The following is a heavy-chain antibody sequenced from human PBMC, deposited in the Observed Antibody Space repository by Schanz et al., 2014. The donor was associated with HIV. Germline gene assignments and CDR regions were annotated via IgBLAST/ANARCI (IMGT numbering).Heavy chain of an antibody. D-gene: IGHD5-18*01. J-gene: IGHJ5*02. CDR3: AKMDAAMGINWFDP. V-gene: IGHV1-8*02. CDR1: GGTFNSYA. Sequence: QVQLVQSGAEVKKPGASVKVSCKASGGTFNSYAISWVRQATGQGLEWMGWMNPNSGNTGYAQKFQGRVTMTRNTSITTAYMELSSLRSEDTAVYFCAKMDAAMGINWFDPWGQGTLVTVSS. CDR2: MNPNSGNT.